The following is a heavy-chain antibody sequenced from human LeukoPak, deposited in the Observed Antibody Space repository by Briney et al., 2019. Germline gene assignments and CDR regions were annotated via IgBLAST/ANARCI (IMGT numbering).Heavy chain of an antibody. CDR3: AKGYDILTGYVS. V-gene: IGHV3-33*06. Sequence: PGGSLRLSCAASGFTFSSYGMHWVRQAPGKGLEWVAVIWYDGSNKYYADSVKGRFTISRDNSKNTLYLQMNSLRAEDTAVYYCAKGYDILTGYVSWGQGTLVTVSS. CDR1: GFTFSSYG. D-gene: IGHD3-9*01. J-gene: IGHJ5*02. CDR2: IWYDGSNK.